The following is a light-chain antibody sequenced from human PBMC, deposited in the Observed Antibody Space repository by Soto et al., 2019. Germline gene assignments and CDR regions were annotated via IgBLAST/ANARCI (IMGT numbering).Light chain of an antibody. CDR3: QQYGTPRSVT. J-gene: IGKJ5*01. CDR2: GAS. CDR1: QSVSSSY. V-gene: IGKV3-20*01. Sequence: EIVLTQSPGNLSLSPGERATLSCRASQSVSSSYLAWYQQKPGQAPRLLIYGASSRATGIPDRFSGSGSGTDFTLTISKVEPEDFAVYYCQQYGTPRSVTFGQGTRLEIK.